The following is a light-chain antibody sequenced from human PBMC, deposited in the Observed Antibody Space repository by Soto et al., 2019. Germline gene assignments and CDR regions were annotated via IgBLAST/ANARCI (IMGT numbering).Light chain of an antibody. V-gene: IGLV2-14*01. Sequence: QSALTQPASVSGSPGRSITISCTGTSSDVGGYNYVSWYQQHPGRAPKLMIHDVSNRPSGVSNRFSGSKSGNTASLTISGLQAEDEADYYCSSYTSSSTLVFGGGTQLTVL. J-gene: IGLJ2*01. CDR3: SSYTSSSTLV. CDR1: SSDVGGYNY. CDR2: DVS.